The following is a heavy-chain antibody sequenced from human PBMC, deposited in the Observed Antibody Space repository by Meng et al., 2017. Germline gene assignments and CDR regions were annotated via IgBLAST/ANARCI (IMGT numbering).Heavy chain of an antibody. CDR3: ARYVAVAGVDY. J-gene: IGHJ4*02. CDR1: GYTFTGYY. V-gene: IGHV1-2*06. CDR2: INPNSGGT. Sequence: QVQLVKSEAEVKKPGASVKVSCKASGYTFTGYYMHWVRQAPGQGLEWMGRINPNSGGTNYAQKFQGRVTMTRDTSISTAYMELSSLRSEDTAVYYCARYVAVAGVDYWGQGTLVTVSS. D-gene: IGHD6-19*01.